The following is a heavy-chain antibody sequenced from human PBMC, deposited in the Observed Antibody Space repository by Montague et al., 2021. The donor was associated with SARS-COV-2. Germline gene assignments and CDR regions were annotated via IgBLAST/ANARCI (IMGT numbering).Heavy chain of an antibody. CDR3: ARYGDYGSWFDP. CDR2: IYWDDDK. J-gene: IGHJ5*02. Sequence: PALVKPTQTLTLTCTFSGFSLNTSGEGVGWVRQPPEKALEWLALIYWDDDKRYSPSLKSRSTTSKDTTKNEVVLTVANMDPVDTATYYCARYGDYGSWFDPWGQGTLVTVSS. CDR1: GFSLNTSGEG. D-gene: IGHD4-17*01. V-gene: IGHV2-5*02.